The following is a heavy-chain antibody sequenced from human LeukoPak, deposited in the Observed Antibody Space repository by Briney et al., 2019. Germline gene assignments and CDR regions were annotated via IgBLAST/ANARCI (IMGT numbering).Heavy chain of an antibody. D-gene: IGHD6-19*01. Sequence: GGSLRLSCAASGFTFSSYGMHWVRQAPGKGLEWVAVISYDGSNKYYADSVKGRFTISRDNFKNTLYLQMNSLRAEDTAVYYCAKGAVEWQWLGRDYFDYWGQGTLVTVSS. J-gene: IGHJ4*02. V-gene: IGHV3-30*18. CDR2: ISYDGSNK. CDR1: GFTFSSYG. CDR3: AKGAVEWQWLGRDYFDY.